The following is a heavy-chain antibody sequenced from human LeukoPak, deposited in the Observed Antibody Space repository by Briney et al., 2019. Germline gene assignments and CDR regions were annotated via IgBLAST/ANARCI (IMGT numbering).Heavy chain of an antibody. J-gene: IGHJ4*02. CDR2: IYYSGST. D-gene: IGHD6-13*01. V-gene: IGHV4-59*08. Sequence: SETLSLTCTVSGGSISSYYWSWIRQPPGKGLEWIGYIYYSGSTNYNPSLKSRVTISVDTSKNQFSLKLNSVTAADTAVYYCARETAAAFRSIDYWGQGTLVTVSS. CDR3: ARETAAAFRSIDY. CDR1: GGSISSYY.